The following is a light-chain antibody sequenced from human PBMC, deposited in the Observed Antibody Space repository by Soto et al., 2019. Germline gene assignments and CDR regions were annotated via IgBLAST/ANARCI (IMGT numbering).Light chain of an antibody. CDR2: AAS. CDR3: QQVNVYPST. CDR1: QGISNY. J-gene: IGKJ4*01. V-gene: IGKV1-9*01. Sequence: DIQFAPSPSFLSASIGDTVTITCRASQGISNYLAWYQQIAGRAPRLLIYAASTLHSGVPSRFSGGGSGTDFTLTISSLQPEDFATYYCQQVNVYPSTFGGGTKVDIK.